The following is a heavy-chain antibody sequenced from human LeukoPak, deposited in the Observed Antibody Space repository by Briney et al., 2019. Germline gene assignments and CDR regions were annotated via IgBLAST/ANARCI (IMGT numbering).Heavy chain of an antibody. CDR2: IIPIFGTA. CDR3: ARVLTYYYDSSGYPFDY. Sequence: SVKVSCMASGGTFSSYAISWVRQAPGQGLEWMGGIIPIFGTANYAQKFQGRVTITADESTSTAYMELSSLRSEDTAVYYCARVLTYYYDSSGYPFDYWGQGTLVTVSS. D-gene: IGHD3-22*01. CDR1: GGTFSSYA. V-gene: IGHV1-69*13. J-gene: IGHJ4*02.